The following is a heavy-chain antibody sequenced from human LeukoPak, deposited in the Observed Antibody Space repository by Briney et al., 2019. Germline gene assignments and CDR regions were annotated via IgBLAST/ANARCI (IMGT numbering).Heavy chain of an antibody. J-gene: IGHJ4*02. CDR1: GLTFSSYA. V-gene: IGHV3-23*01. CDR2: ISGSGGST. Sequence: GGSLRLSCAASGLTFSSYAMSWVRQAPGKGLEWVSAISGSGGSTYYADSVKGRFTISRDNSKNTLYLQMNSLRAEDTAVYYCATGLTGYYYFDYWGQGTLVTVSS. D-gene: IGHD3-9*01. CDR3: ATGLTGYYYFDY.